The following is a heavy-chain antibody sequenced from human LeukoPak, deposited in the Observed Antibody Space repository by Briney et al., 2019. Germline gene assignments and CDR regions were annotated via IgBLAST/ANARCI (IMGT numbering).Heavy chain of an antibody. V-gene: IGHV3-13*01. CDR3: ARGYSGGWYGLHFDY. D-gene: IGHD6-19*01. CDR2: IGTAGDT. CDR1: GFTFSSYD. Sequence: GGSLRLSCAASGFTFSSYDMHWVRQATGKGLEWVSAIGTAGDTYYPGSVKGRFTISRENAKNSLYLQMNSLRAGDTAVYYCARGYSGGWYGLHFDYWGQGTLVTVSS. J-gene: IGHJ4*02.